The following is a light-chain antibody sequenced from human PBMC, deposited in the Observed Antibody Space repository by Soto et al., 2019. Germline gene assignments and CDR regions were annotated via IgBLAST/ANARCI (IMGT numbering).Light chain of an antibody. CDR2: DNV. CDR3: NSHAGSNKVI. J-gene: IGLJ2*01. V-gene: IGLV1-51*01. Sequence: QSVLTQPPSVSAAPGQKVTISCSGSRSNIGENYVSWYQQFPGAAPQLVIYDNVKRSPGIPDRFSGSKSGTSATLGITGLQTGDEADYYCNSHAGSNKVIFGGGTKLTVL. CDR1: RSNIGENY.